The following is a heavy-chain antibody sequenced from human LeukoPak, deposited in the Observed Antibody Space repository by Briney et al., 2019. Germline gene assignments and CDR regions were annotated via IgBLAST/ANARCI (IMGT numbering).Heavy chain of an antibody. V-gene: IGHV4-34*01. Sequence: SETLSLTCAVYGGSFSGYYWSWIRQPPGKGLEWIGEINHSGSTNYNPSLKSRVTISVDTSKNQFSLKLSFVTAADTAVYYCAIIAARHHSDYWGQGTLVTVSS. CDR2: INHSGST. CDR1: GGSFSGYY. J-gene: IGHJ4*02. D-gene: IGHD6-6*01. CDR3: AIIAARHHSDY.